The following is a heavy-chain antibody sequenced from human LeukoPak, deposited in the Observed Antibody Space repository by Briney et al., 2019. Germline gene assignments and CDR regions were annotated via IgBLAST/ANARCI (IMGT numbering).Heavy chain of an antibody. J-gene: IGHJ5*02. CDR2: ISYDGSNK. Sequence: GRSLRLSCAASGFTFSSYAMHWVRQAPGKGLEWVAVISYDGSNKYYADSVKGRFTISRDNSKNTLYLQMNSLRAEDTAVYYCAKVGLGYCSSTSCLSNSWFDPWGQGTLVTVSS. CDR3: AKVGLGYCSSTSCLSNSWFDP. V-gene: IGHV3-30-3*01. D-gene: IGHD2-2*01. CDR1: GFTFSSYA.